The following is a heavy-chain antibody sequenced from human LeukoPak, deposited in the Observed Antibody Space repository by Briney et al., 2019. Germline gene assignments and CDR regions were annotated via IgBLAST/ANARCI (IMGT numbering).Heavy chain of an antibody. CDR2: IIPIFGTA. V-gene: IGHV1-69*13. Sequence: GASVKVSCKASGGTFSSYAISWVRQAPGQGLEWMGGIIPIFGTANYAQKFQGRVTITADESTSTAYMELSSLRSEDTAVYYCARAQKGVAEPPSEYYYYYYGMDVWGQGTTVTVSS. D-gene: IGHD3-3*01. CDR1: GGTFSSYA. J-gene: IGHJ6*02. CDR3: ARAQKGVAEPPSEYYYYYYGMDV.